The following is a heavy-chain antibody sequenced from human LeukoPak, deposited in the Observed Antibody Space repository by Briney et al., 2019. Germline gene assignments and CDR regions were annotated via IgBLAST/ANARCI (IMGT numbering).Heavy chain of an antibody. CDR1: GGSISSSSYY. CDR2: IYYSGST. V-gene: IGHV4-39*07. Sequence: SETLSLTCTVSGGSISSSSYYWGWIRQPPGKGLEWIGSIYYSGSTYYNPSLKSRVTISVDTSKNQFSLKLSSVTAADTAVYYCARDRPYSSGWYRDYWGQGTLVTVSS. D-gene: IGHD6-19*01. J-gene: IGHJ4*02. CDR3: ARDRPYSSGWYRDY.